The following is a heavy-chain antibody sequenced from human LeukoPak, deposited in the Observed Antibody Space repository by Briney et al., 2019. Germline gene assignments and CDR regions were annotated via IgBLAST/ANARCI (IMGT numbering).Heavy chain of an antibody. D-gene: IGHD6-6*01. J-gene: IGHJ4*02. CDR1: GFTLSNSW. CDR2: IKQDGSGQ. V-gene: IGHV3-7*01. CDR3: ARGDSSSKIDY. Sequence: GGSLRLPCAASGFTLSNSWMSWVRQAPGKGLERVASIKQDGSGQFYVDSVKGRFTISKDNAKNSLYLQMNSLRAEDTAMYYCARGDSSSKIDYWGQGTLVTVSS.